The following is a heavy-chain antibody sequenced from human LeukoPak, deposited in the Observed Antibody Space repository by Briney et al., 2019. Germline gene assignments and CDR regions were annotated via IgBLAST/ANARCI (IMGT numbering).Heavy chain of an antibody. D-gene: IGHD5-12*01. V-gene: IGHV4-34*01. CDR1: GGSFSGYY. Sequence: SETLSLTCAVYGGSFSGYYWSWIRQPPGKGLEWIGEINHSGSTNYNPSLKSRVTISVDTSKNQFSLKLSSVTAADTAVYYCARGRIVATTHFDYWGQGTLVTVSS. J-gene: IGHJ4*02. CDR3: ARGRIVATTHFDY. CDR2: INHSGST.